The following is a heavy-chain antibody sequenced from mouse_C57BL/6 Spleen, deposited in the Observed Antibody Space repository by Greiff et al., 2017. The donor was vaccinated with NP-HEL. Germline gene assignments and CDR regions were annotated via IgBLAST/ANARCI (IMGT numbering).Heavy chain of an antibody. J-gene: IGHJ2*01. CDR3: AREGTTVVSYFDY. V-gene: IGHV1-82*01. CDR2: IYPGDGDT. Sequence: QVQLQQSGPELVKPGASVKISCKASGYAFSSSWMNWVKQRPGKGLEWIGRIYPGDGDTNYNGKFKGKATLTADKSSSTAYMQLSSLTSEDSAVYFWAREGTTVVSYFDYWGQGTTLTVSS. D-gene: IGHD1-1*01. CDR1: GYAFSSSW.